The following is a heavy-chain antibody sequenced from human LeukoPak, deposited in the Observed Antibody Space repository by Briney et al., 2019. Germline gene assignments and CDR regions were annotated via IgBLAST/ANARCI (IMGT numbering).Heavy chain of an antibody. J-gene: IGHJ4*02. D-gene: IGHD3-22*01. CDR1: GFTFSSYE. CDR3: AREADYYDSSGYYRGYYFDY. Sequence: GGSLRLSCAASGFTFSSYEMNWVRQAPGKGLEWVSSISSSSSYIYYADSVKGRFTISRDNAKNSLYLQMNSLRAEDTAVYYCAREADYYDSSGYYRGYYFDYWGQGTLVTVSS. V-gene: IGHV3-21*01. CDR2: ISSSSSYI.